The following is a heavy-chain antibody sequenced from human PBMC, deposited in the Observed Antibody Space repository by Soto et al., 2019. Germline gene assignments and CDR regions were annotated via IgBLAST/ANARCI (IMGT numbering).Heavy chain of an antibody. CDR3: AKGLVDTGYNWFDP. Sequence: PGGSLRLSGAASGFTFSSYAMSWVRQAPGKGLEWVSAISGSGGSTYYADSVKGRFTISRDNSKNTLYLQMNSLRAEDTAVYYCAKGLVDTGYNWFDPWGQGTLVTVSS. D-gene: IGHD5-12*01. J-gene: IGHJ5*02. V-gene: IGHV3-23*01. CDR1: GFTFSSYA. CDR2: ISGSGGST.